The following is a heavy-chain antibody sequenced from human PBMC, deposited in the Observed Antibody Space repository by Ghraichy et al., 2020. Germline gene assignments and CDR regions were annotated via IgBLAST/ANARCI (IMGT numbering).Heavy chain of an antibody. CDR2: MNPNSGNT. J-gene: IGHJ3*02. CDR3: ARRRRWLQWGAFDI. Sequence: ASVKVSCKASGYTFTSYDINWVRQATGQGLEWMGWMNPNSGNTGYAQKFQGRVTMTRNTSISTAYMELSSLRSEDTAVYYCARRRRWLQWGAFDIWGQGTMVTVSS. D-gene: IGHD5-24*01. V-gene: IGHV1-8*01. CDR1: GYTFTSYD.